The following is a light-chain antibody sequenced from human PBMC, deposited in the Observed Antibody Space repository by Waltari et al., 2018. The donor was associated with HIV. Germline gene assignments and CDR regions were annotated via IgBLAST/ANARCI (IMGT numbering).Light chain of an antibody. Sequence: QSALTQPPSASGSPGQSVTISCTGTSSDVGGYNYVSWYQQHPGKAPKLMIYEVSKRPSWVPDRFSGSTSVNTASLTVSGLQAEDEADYYCSSYAGSNNLLFGGGTKLTVL. J-gene: IGLJ2*01. V-gene: IGLV2-8*01. CDR3: SSYAGSNNLL. CDR2: EVS. CDR1: SSDVGGYNY.